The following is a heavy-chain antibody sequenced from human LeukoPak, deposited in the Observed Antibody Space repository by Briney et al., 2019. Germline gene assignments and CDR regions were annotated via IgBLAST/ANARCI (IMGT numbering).Heavy chain of an antibody. CDR3: ARGIIAFGGLRGGYYFDY. J-gene: IGHJ4*02. V-gene: IGHV3-11*03. CDR2: ISSSSSYT. CDR1: GFTFSDYY. Sequence: GGSLRLSCAASGFTFSDYYMSWICQAPGKGLEWVSYISSSSSYTNYADSVKGRFTISRDNDKNSLYLQMNSLRAEDTAVYYCARGIIAFGGLRGGYYFDYWGQGTLVTVSS. D-gene: IGHD3-16*01.